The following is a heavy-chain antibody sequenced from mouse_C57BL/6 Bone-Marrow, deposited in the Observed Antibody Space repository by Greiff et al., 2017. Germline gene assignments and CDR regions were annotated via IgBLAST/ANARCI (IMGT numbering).Heavy chain of an antibody. CDR1: GYTFTSYW. Sequence: QVQLQQPGAELVMPGASVKLSCKASGYTFTSYWMHWVKQRPGQGLEWIGEIDPSDSYTNYNQKFKGKSTLTVDKSSSTAYMQLSSLTSEDSAVYYCARAIYYVSSLDYWGQGTTLTVSS. CDR3: ARAIYYVSSLDY. V-gene: IGHV1-69*01. CDR2: IDPSDSYT. J-gene: IGHJ2*01. D-gene: IGHD1-1*01.